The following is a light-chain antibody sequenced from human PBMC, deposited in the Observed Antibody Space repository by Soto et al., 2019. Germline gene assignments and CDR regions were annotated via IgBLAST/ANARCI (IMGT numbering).Light chain of an antibody. J-gene: IGLJ1*01. V-gene: IGLV3-21*02. CDR2: VDD. CDR3: QVWDSSVLHHV. Sequence: SYELTQSPSVSVAPGQTARITCGGNNIGSKNVHWFQQRPGQAPVLVVFVDDDRPSGIPDRFSGSNSGNTATLTISRVEAGDEADYYCQVWDSSVLHHVFGTGTKVTVL. CDR1: NIGSKN.